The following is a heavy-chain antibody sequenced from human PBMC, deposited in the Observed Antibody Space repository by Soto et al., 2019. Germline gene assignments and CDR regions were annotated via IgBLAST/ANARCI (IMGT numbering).Heavy chain of an antibody. CDR3: AKDSRSFARNTVFGVDYLDV. D-gene: IGHD3-3*01. Sequence: EVQLLESGGGLVQPGGSLSLSCAASGLTFNSYAMSWVRQAPGKGLEWVAAISDSGGSTYYADSVKGRFTISSDNSKNTLYRPMVSLRGEDTAVYYCAKDSRSFARNTVFGVDYLDVSCEGSTVIVSS. CDR1: GLTFNSYA. CDR2: ISDSGGST. J-gene: IGHJ6*03. V-gene: IGHV3-23*01.